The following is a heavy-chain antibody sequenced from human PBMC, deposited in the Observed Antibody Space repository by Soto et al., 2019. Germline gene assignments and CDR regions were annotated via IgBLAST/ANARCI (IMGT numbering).Heavy chain of an antibody. J-gene: IGHJ4*02. V-gene: IGHV3-66*01. D-gene: IGHD6-6*01. CDR3: ARGPYRSSKGAIDY. Sequence: EVQLVESGGGLVQPGGSLRLSCAASGFTVTNNYMSWVRQAPGKGLEWVSVIYGGGRTYYADSVKDRFTISRDNSKSTLYLQMNSLRVEDTGGYYCARGPYRSSKGAIDYWGQGTLVTVSS. CDR2: IYGGGRT. CDR1: GFTVTNNY.